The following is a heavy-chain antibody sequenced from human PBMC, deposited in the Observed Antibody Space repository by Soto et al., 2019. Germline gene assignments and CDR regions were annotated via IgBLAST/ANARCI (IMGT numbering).Heavy chain of an antibody. CDR1: GFTFSSYA. Sequence: PGGSLRLSCAASGFTFSSYAMSWVRQAPGKGLEWVSAISGSGGSTYYADSVKGRFTISRDNSKNTLYLQMNSLRAEDTAVYYCAKSSTIFGVVTEPYYFDYWGQGTLVTVSS. CDR2: ISGSGGST. CDR3: AKSSTIFGVVTEPYYFDY. D-gene: IGHD3-3*01. V-gene: IGHV3-23*01. J-gene: IGHJ4*02.